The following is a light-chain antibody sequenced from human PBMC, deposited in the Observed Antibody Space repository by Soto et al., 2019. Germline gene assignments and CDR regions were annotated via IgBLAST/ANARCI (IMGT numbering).Light chain of an antibody. CDR3: QQRSNWPLT. Sequence: ETVLTQSPATLSLSPGERATLSCRSSQSVNTYLAWYQQRPGQAPRLLMYDASNRATGIPARFSGRGSGTDFTLTIDSLEPEDFAVYYCQQRSNWPLTFGGGTKVEIK. J-gene: IGKJ4*01. CDR2: DAS. CDR1: QSVNTY. V-gene: IGKV3-11*01.